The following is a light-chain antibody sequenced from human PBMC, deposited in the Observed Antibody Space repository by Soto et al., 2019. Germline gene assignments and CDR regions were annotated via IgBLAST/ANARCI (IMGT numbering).Light chain of an antibody. CDR1: QSVSNNY. Sequence: EVVLTQSPGTLSLSPGERATLSCRASQSVSNNYFAWYQQKPGQAPRLLIFGSSDRPTGIPDRFSGSGSGTDFTLTISSLEPEDFAVYYCQQYGSSPPYTFGQGTKLEIK. CDR2: GSS. CDR3: QQYGSSPPYT. J-gene: IGKJ2*01. V-gene: IGKV3-20*01.